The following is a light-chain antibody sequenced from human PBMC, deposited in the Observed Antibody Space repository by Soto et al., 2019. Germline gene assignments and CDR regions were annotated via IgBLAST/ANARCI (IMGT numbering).Light chain of an antibody. CDR2: KVS. V-gene: IGKV2-30*02. CDR1: QSLVHSDGNTH. Sequence: DVVMTQSPLTLPVTLGQPASISCRSTQSLVHSDGNTHLNWFQQRPGQSPRRLICKVSNRDSGVPDRFSGSASGTDFTLKISRVEAEDVGVYYCMHGTHRPYTFGQGTKLEIK. CDR3: MHGTHRPYT. J-gene: IGKJ2*01.